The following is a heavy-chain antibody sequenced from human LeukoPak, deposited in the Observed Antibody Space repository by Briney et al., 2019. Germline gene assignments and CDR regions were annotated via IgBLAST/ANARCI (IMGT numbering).Heavy chain of an antibody. CDR3: ARAVAGTSDY. Sequence: RAGGSLRLSCAASGFTFSSYSMNWVRQAPGKGLEWVSSISSSSSYIYYADSVKRRFTISRDNAKNSLYLQMNSLRAEDTAVYYCARAVAGTSDYWGQGTLVTVSS. J-gene: IGHJ4*02. CDR1: GFTFSSYS. V-gene: IGHV3-21*01. D-gene: IGHD6-19*01. CDR2: ISSSSSYI.